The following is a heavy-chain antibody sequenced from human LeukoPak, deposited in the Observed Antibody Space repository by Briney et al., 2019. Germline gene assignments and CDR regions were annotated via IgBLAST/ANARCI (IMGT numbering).Heavy chain of an antibody. CDR2: ISGDSRYI. V-gene: IGHV3-21*01. D-gene: IGHD4-17*01. Sequence: GSLRLSCAASGFTFSSYTINWVRQAPGKGLEWVSAISGDSRYIYYADSVKGRFTISRDNAKNSLYLQMNNLRVEDAAVYYCARDTPYGAVFDYWGQGTLVTVSS. CDR1: GFTFSSYT. J-gene: IGHJ4*02. CDR3: ARDTPYGAVFDY.